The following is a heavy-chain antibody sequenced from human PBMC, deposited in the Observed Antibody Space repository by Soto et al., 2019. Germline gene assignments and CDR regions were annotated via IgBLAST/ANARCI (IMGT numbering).Heavy chain of an antibody. CDR2: ISGSGGRK. CDR3: AKYTVNTGRLDY. CDR1: GFTFSSYG. D-gene: IGHD4-17*01. J-gene: IGHJ4*02. V-gene: IGHV3-23*01. Sequence: GGSLRLSCAASGFTFSSYGMIWVRQAPGKGMEWVSGISGSGGRKYYADYVKGRLNISRDNSKNKLYMKMNRLRAEDTAVYYCAKYTVNTGRLDYWGQGTLVTVSS.